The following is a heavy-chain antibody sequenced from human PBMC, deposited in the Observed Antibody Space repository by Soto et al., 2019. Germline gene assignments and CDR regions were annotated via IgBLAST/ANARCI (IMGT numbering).Heavy chain of an antibody. CDR1: GFTFSNAW. CDR2: IKSKTDGGTT. Sequence: EVQLVESGGGLVKPGGSLRLSCAASGFTFSNAWMSWVRQAPGKGLEWVGRIKSKTDGGTTDYAAPVKGRLTISRDDSNNTLYLQMNSLKTEDTAVYYCTTDRRFLEWSYYYYYMDVWGKGTTVTVSS. J-gene: IGHJ6*03. V-gene: IGHV3-15*01. D-gene: IGHD3-3*01. CDR3: TTDRRFLEWSYYYYYMDV.